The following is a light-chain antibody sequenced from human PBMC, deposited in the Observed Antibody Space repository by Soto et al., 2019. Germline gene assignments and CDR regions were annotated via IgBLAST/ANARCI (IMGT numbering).Light chain of an antibody. J-gene: IGKJ1*01. CDR2: GAS. Sequence: EIVMTQSPATLSVSPGERATLSCRASQSVSSNLAWYQQKPGQAPRFLIYGASTRATGIPARFSGSGSGTEFTLTISSLHSQDFAAYYCPQSNNWPRGTFGQGTKVEIK. V-gene: IGKV3-15*01. CDR1: QSVSSN. CDR3: PQSNNWPRGT.